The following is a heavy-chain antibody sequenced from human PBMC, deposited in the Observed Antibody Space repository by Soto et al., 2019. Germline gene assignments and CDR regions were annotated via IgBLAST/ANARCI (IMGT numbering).Heavy chain of an antibody. CDR3: AKDRRKSWHRDGFDI. CDR1: GFTFSIYA. V-gene: IGHV3-23*01. D-gene: IGHD6-13*01. CDR2: ISGSGGST. J-gene: IGHJ3*02. Sequence: RRLSFAASGFTFSIYAMSLFHQSPWKGLEWVSAISGSGGSTYYAYSVKGRFTISRDNSNNTLYLQMNSLRAEDTAVYYCAKDRRKSWHRDGFDIWGKGKMVTVSS.